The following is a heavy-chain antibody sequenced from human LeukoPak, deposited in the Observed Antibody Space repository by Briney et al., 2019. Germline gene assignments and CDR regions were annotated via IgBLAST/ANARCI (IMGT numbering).Heavy chain of an antibody. D-gene: IGHD6-19*01. V-gene: IGHV3-21*01. Sequence: KPGGSLLLSCAASGFTFSSYSMNWVRQAPGKGLEWVSSISSSSSYIYYADSVKGRFTISRDNAKNSLYLQMNSLRAEDPAVYYCASLSSGWLGEYFDYWGEGTLVTVSS. CDR1: GFTFSSYS. J-gene: IGHJ4*02. CDR2: ISSSSSYI. CDR3: ASLSSGWLGEYFDY.